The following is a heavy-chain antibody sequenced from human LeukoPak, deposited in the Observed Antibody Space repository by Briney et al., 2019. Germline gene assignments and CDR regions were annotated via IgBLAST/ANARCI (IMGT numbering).Heavy chain of an antibody. Sequence: SETLSLTCTVSGASISSYYCTWIRQPAGKGLEWIGHISTSGSTDYNPSLKRRVTLSVDTSKNQFSLKLRSVTAADTAVYYCARDPGYSGFETRGWFDPWGQGTLVTVSS. CDR2: ISTSGST. CDR1: GASISSYY. CDR3: ARDPGYSGFETRGWFDP. V-gene: IGHV4-4*07. J-gene: IGHJ5*02. D-gene: IGHD5-12*01.